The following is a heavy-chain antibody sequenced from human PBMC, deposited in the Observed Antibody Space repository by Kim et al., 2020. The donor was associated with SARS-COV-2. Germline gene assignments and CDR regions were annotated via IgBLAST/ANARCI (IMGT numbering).Heavy chain of an antibody. D-gene: IGHD2-2*01. Sequence: SQKFQGRVTITRDTSASTAYMELSSLRSEDTAVYYCASADRVVPAAMFMVWGQGTLVTVSS. J-gene: IGHJ4*02. CDR3: ASADRVVPAAMFMV. V-gene: IGHV1-3*01.